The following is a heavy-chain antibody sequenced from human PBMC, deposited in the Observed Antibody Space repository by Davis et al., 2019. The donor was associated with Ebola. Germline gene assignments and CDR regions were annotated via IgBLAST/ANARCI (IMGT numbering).Heavy chain of an antibody. V-gene: IGHV3-23*01. Sequence: PGGSLRLSCAASGFEFRNYVMSWVRQAPGKGLEWVSTLGTSADTYYADSVKGRFTISRDNSKNTLYLQMNGLRVEDTAIYYCAKDTSNIWFDIWGQGTNVTVSS. CDR1: GFEFRNYV. J-gene: IGHJ3*02. D-gene: IGHD1-26*01. CDR3: AKDTSNIWFDI. CDR2: LGTSADT.